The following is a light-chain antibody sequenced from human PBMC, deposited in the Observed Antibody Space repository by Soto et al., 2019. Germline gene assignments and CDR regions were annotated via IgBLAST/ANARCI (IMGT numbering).Light chain of an antibody. Sequence: EIVMTQSPAMLSVSPGERATLSCRASQNVNNRLAWYQQKAGQPPRLLIYGASTRATGIPARFSGSGSGTEFTLTISSLQSEDFAVYYCQQFNRWPLLFGQGTKVEIK. J-gene: IGKJ1*01. CDR2: GAS. V-gene: IGKV3-15*01. CDR3: QQFNRWPLL. CDR1: QNVNNR.